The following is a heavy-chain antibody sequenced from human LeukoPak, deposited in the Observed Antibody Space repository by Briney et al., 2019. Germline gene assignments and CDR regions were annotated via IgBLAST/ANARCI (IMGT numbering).Heavy chain of an antibody. J-gene: IGHJ4*02. CDR1: GGSISSSNYY. V-gene: IGHV4-39*01. CDR2: IHYSGST. Sequence: SETLSLTCTVSGGSISSSNYYWGWIRQPPGKGLVYIGSIHYSGSTYDNPSLKSRVTISVDTSENQFSLKLNSVTAADTAVYYCARGSPYHSWGQGTLVTVAA. CDR3: ARGSPYHS. D-gene: IGHD2-15*01.